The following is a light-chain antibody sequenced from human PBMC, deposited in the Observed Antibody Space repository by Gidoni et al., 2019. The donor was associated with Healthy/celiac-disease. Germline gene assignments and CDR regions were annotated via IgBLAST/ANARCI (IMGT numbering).Light chain of an antibody. J-gene: IGKJ2*01. Sequence: EIVFTQSPATLSLSPGERVTLSCRASQSVGSYLAWYQQKPGQAPRLLIYDSSNRATGIPARFSGSGSGTDFTLTISSLEPEDFALYYCQQRSNWPPFTFXPXTKLEIE. CDR2: DSS. CDR3: QQRSNWPPFT. CDR1: QSVGSY. V-gene: IGKV3-11*01.